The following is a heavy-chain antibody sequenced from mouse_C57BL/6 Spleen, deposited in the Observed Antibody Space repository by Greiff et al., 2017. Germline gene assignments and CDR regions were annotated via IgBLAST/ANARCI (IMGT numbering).Heavy chain of an antibody. CDR3: ARSREYFDY. J-gene: IGHJ2*01. CDR1: GYTFTSYW. V-gene: IGHV1-69*01. Sequence: QVQLQQPGAELVMPGASVKLSCKASGYTFTSYWMHWVKQRPGQGLEWIGEIDPSDSYTNYNQQFKGKSTLTVDKSSSTAYMQLSSLTSEDSAVYYCARSREYFDYWGQGTTRTVAS. CDR2: IDPSDSYT.